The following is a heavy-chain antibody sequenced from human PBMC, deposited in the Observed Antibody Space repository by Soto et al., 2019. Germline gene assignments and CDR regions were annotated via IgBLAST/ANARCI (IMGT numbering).Heavy chain of an antibody. Sequence: EVQLVESGGGLVQPGRSLRLSCAASGFTFDDYAMHWVRQAPGRGLEWVSRISWNSGSIAYADSVKGRFTISRDNAKNSLYLQMNSLRAEDTAMYYCAKDKSPWGGSYSDYWGQGTLVTVSS. V-gene: IGHV3-9*01. D-gene: IGHD1-26*01. CDR2: ISWNSGSI. CDR3: AKDKSPWGGSYSDY. J-gene: IGHJ4*02. CDR1: GFTFDDYA.